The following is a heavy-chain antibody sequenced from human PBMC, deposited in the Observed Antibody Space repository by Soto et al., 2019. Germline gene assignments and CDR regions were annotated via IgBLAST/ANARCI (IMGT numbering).Heavy chain of an antibody. CDR2: IIPILGIA. V-gene: IGHV1-69*08. CDR1: GGTFSSYT. J-gene: IGHJ6*02. CDR3: ARDPRVDTAMVYYYYGMDV. D-gene: IGHD5-18*01. Sequence: QVQLVQSGAEVKKPGSSVKVSCKASGGTFSSYTISWVRQAPGQGLEWMGRIIPILGIANYAQKFQGRVTITADKSTSTAYMELSRLRSEDTAVYYCARDPRVDTAMVYYYYGMDVWGQGTTVTVSS.